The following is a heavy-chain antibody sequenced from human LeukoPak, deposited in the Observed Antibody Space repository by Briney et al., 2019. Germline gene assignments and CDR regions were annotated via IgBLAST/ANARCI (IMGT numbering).Heavy chain of an antibody. CDR2: ITSYNGNT. Sequence: ASVKVSCKASGYSFTKYGISWVRQAPGQGLEWLGWITSYNGNTNYAQKFQGRLTMTIDTSTTTAYMELRSLRSDDTAVYYCAIEGTGETAFDYWCQGTPVTVSS. CDR1: GYSFTKYG. CDR3: AIEGTGETAFDY. V-gene: IGHV1-18*01. D-gene: IGHD1-1*01. J-gene: IGHJ4*02.